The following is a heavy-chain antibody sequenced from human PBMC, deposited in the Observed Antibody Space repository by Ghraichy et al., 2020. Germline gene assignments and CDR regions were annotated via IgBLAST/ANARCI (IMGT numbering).Heavy chain of an antibody. D-gene: IGHD2-8*01. CDR3: ARVYVGYYNGLDV. CDR1: GYTFTGYF. J-gene: IGHJ6*02. CDR2: INPNSGDT. Sequence: DSVKVSCKASGYTFTGYFIHWVRQAPGQGLEWMGWINPNSGDTNYAQKFQDRVTMTRDTSISTAYMELSRLRSDDTAVYYCARVYVGYYNGLDVWGQGTTVTVSS. V-gene: IGHV1-2*02.